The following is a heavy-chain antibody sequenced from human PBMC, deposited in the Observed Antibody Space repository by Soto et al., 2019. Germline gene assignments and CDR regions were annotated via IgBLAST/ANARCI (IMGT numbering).Heavy chain of an antibody. CDR1: GGSISSGGYY. J-gene: IGHJ4*02. D-gene: IGHD3-22*01. CDR2: IYYSGST. CDR3: ARRAVVITGTYYFDY. V-gene: IGHV4-31*03. Sequence: PSETQSLTCTVSGGSISSGGYYWSWIRQHPGKGLEWIGYIYYSGSTYYNPSLKSRVTISVDTSKNQFSLKLSSVTAADTAVYYCARRAVVITGTYYFDYWGQGTLVTVSS.